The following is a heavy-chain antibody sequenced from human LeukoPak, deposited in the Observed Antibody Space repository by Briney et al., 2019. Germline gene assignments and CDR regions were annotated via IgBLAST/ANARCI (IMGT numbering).Heavy chain of an antibody. CDR1: GGSISSGSYY. D-gene: IGHD3-9*01. CDR3: ARGRVIGDILTGTKYYFDY. J-gene: IGHJ4*02. CDR2: IYTSGST. Sequence: SETLSLTCTVSGGSISSGSYYWSWIRQPAGKGLEWIGRIYTSGSTNYNPSLKSRVTISVDTSKNQFSLKLSSVTAADTAVYYCARGRVIGDILTGTKYYFDYWGQGTLVTVSS. V-gene: IGHV4-61*02.